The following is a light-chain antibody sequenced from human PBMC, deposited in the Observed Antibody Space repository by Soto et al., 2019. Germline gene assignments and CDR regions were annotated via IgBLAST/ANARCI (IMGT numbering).Light chain of an antibody. CDR3: QQYNNWPRT. CDR2: GAS. Sequence: IVLTQSPGTLSLSPGDRATLSCRASQSVSSNLAWYQQKPGQAPRLLIYGASTRATGIPARFSGSGSGTEFTLTINSLQSEDFAVYYCQQYNNWPRTFGQGTKVDI. J-gene: IGKJ1*01. V-gene: IGKV3-15*01. CDR1: QSVSSN.